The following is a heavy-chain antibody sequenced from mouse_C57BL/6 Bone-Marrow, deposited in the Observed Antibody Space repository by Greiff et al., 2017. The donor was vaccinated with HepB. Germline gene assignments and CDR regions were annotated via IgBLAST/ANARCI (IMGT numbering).Heavy chain of an antibody. CDR2: IYPYNGGT. CDR1: GYTFTDYY. J-gene: IGHJ2*01. Sequence: VQLQQSGPVLVKPGASVKMSCKASGYTFTDYYMNWVKQSHGKRLEWIGVIYPYNGGTSYNQKFKGKATLTVDKSSSTAYMELNSLTSEDSAVYYCARGIKTYYYGSSLYYFDYWGQGTTLTVSS. CDR3: ARGIKTYYYGSSLYYFDY. V-gene: IGHV1-19*01. D-gene: IGHD1-1*01.